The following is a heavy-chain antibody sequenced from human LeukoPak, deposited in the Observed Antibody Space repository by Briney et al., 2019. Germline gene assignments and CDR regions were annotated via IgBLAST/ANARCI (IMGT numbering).Heavy chain of an antibody. D-gene: IGHD2-2*01. V-gene: IGHV3-48*04. CDR1: GFSFSVYS. J-gene: IGHJ4*02. CDR3: ASPYCSSTSCSTLHDF. Sequence: GGSLRLSCAASGFSFSVYSMTWVRQAPGKGLEWLSYISGSSSPIYYADSVKGRFTISRDNAKSSLYLQMNSLRAEDTAVYYCASPYCSSTSCSTLHDFWGQETLVTVSS. CDR2: ISGSSSPI.